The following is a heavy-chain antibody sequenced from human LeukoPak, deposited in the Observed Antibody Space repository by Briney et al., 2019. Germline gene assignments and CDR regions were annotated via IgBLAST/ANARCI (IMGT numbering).Heavy chain of an antibody. D-gene: IGHD1-14*01. V-gene: IGHV3-23*01. CDR2: IAGVT. J-gene: IGHJ4*02. Sequence: PGGSLRLSCAASGFTFSSYTMNWVRQTPGKGLEWVSSIAGVTYYAASVKGRFTVSRDNARNTLYLEMNSLRAEDTALYYCAKDTDTITWHRGGGLNFDSWGQGTLVTVSS. CDR3: AKDTDTITWHRGGGLNFDS. CDR1: GFTFSSYT.